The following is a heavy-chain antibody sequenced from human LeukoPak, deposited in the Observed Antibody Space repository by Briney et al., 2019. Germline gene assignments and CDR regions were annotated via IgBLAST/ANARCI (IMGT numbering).Heavy chain of an antibody. D-gene: IGHD2-2*01. CDR2: INHSGST. J-gene: IGHJ4*02. Sequence: SETLSLTCAVYGGSFSGYYWSWIRQPPGKGLEWIGEINHSGSTNYNPSLKSRVTISVDTSKNPFSLKLSSVTAADTAVYYCARALIVVVPAATDYFDYWGQGTLVTVSS. CDR3: ARALIVVVPAATDYFDY. V-gene: IGHV4-34*01. CDR1: GGSFSGYY.